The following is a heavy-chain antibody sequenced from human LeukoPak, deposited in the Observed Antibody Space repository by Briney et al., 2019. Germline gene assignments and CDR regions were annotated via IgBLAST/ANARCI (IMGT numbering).Heavy chain of an antibody. D-gene: IGHD2-15*01. CDR2: INPNSGGT. V-gene: IGHV1-2*02. CDR3: ARDRSGGSCQIDY. CDR1: GYTFTGYY. J-gene: IGHJ4*02. Sequence: GASVKVSCKASGYTFTGYYMHWVRQAPGQGLEWMGWINPNSGGTNYAQKFQGRVTMTRDTSISTAYMELSRLRSDDTAVYYCARDRSGGSCQIDYWGQGTLVTVST.